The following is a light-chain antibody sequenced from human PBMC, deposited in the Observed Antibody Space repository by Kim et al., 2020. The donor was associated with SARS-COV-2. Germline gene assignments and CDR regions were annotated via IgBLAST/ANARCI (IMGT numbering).Light chain of an antibody. V-gene: IGKV1-5*03. CDR1: QSISNL. CDR3: QQYDSFSPYI. Sequence: ASVGDRVTITCRASQSISNLLAWYQQKPGKAPKLLIYKASTLESGVPSRFSGSGSGTEFTLTISNLQPDDFATYYCQQYDSFSPYIFGQGTKLEI. CDR2: KAS. J-gene: IGKJ2*01.